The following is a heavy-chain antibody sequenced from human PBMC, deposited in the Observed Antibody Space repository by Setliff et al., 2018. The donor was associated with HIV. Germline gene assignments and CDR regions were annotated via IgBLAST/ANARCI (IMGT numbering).Heavy chain of an antibody. D-gene: IGHD3-10*01. CDR2: IISILEIT. Sequence: SVKVSCKSSGGTSSTHAMNWVRQAPGQGLEWMGQIISILEITDYAQKFQGRLTITADEPANTIYMELSGLRSEDTAVYYCAGPRGDEAFDIWGQGTMVTVSS. J-gene: IGHJ3*02. CDR3: AGPRGDEAFDI. CDR1: GGTSSTHA. V-gene: IGHV1-69*10.